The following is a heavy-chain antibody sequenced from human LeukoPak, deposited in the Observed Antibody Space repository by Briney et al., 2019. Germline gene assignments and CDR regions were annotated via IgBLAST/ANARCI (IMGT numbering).Heavy chain of an antibody. D-gene: IGHD6-6*01. CDR1: GGSISSYF. V-gene: IGHV4-59*13. CDR2: IYYSGST. J-gene: IGHJ4*02. Sequence: ASETLSLTCTVSGGSISSYFWSWIRQPPGKGLEWIGYIYYSGSTTYNPSLKGRVTISIDTSKNQFSLNLSSVTAADTAVCYCARERQLHYFDYWGQGTLVTVSS. CDR3: ARERQLHYFDY.